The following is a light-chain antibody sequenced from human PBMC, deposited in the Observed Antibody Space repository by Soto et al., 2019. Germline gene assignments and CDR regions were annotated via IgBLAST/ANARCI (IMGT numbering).Light chain of an antibody. CDR2: AAS. V-gene: IGKV1-27*01. Sequence: DIQMTQSPSSLSASVGDRVTITCRASQGINNYLAWYQQKPGKVPKLLIYAASTLHSGVPSQFSGSGSGTELTLTISSLQPEDVATYYCQKYDRAPWTFGQGTKVEIK. CDR3: QKYDRAPWT. J-gene: IGKJ1*01. CDR1: QGINNY.